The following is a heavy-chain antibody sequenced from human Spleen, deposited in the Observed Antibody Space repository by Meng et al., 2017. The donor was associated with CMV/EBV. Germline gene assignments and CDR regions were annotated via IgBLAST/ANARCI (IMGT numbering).Heavy chain of an antibody. J-gene: IGHJ4*02. CDR2: IKSKTDGGTT. V-gene: IGHV3-15*01. Sequence: GFTFSNAWMRWVRQAPGKGLEWVGRIKSKTDGGTTDYAAPVKGRFTISRDDSKNTLYLQMNSLKTEDTAVYYCTTDFIIGTRFLRAYWGQGTLVTVSS. D-gene: IGHD3-3*01. CDR3: TTDFIIGTRFLRAY. CDR1: GFTFSNAW.